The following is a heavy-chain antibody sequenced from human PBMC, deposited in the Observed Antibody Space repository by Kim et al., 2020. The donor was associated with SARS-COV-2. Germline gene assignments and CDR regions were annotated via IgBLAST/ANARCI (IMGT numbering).Heavy chain of an antibody. D-gene: IGHD6-13*01. V-gene: IGHV2-5*02. CDR3: AHRPHSSWYGNGWFDP. CDR1: GFSLSTSGVG. Sequence: SGPTLVKPTQTLTLTCTFSGFSLSTSGVGVGWIRQPPGKALEWLALIYWDDDKRYSPSLKSRLTITKDTSKNQVVLTMTNMDPVDTATYYCAHRPHSSWYGNGWFDPWGQGTLVTVSS. J-gene: IGHJ5*02. CDR2: IYWDDDK.